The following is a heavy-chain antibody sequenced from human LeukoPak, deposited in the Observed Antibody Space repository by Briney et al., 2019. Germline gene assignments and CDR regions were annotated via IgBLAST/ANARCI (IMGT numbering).Heavy chain of an antibody. J-gene: IGHJ4*02. Sequence: GGSLRLSCAASGFTFSSYGMHWVRQAPGKGLEWVTVISYDGNNEYYADSVKGRFTISRDNSKNTLYLHMNSLRAEDTAVYYCAKDKYSGYDLIDYWGQGTLVTVSS. CDR2: ISYDGNNE. CDR3: AKDKYSGYDLIDY. V-gene: IGHV3-30*18. CDR1: GFTFSSYG. D-gene: IGHD5-12*01.